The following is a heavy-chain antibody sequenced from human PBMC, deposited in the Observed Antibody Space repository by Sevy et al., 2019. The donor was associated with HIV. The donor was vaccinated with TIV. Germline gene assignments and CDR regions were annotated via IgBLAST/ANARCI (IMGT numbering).Heavy chain of an antibody. CDR2: IIPIFGTA. CDR3: ARDGYNGSYFN. CDR1: GGTFSSYA. V-gene: IGHV1-69*13. D-gene: IGHD5-12*01. J-gene: IGHJ4*02. Sequence: ASVKVSCKASGGTFSSYAISWVRQAPGQGLEWMGGIIPIFGTANYAQKFQGRVTITADESTSTAYMELSSLRSDDTAVYYCARDGYNGSYFNWGQGTLVTVSS.